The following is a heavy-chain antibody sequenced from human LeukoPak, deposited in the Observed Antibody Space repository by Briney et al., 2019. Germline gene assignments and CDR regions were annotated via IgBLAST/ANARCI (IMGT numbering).Heavy chain of an antibody. J-gene: IGHJ4*02. D-gene: IGHD6-13*01. V-gene: IGHV4-34*01. Sequence: PLETLSLTCAVYGGSFSGYYWSWIRQPPGKGLEWIGEINHSGSTNYNPSLKSRVTISVDTSKNQFSLKLSSVTAADTAVYYCARDSSSWDFDYWGQGALVTVSS. CDR3: ARDSSSWDFDY. CDR1: GGSFSGYY. CDR2: INHSGST.